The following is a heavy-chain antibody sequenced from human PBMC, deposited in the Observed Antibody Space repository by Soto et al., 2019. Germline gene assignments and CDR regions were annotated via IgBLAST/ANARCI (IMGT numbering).Heavy chain of an antibody. CDR1: GYSFTSYW. CDR3: ARQNQEGYYYYGVDV. J-gene: IGHJ6*02. Sequence: GESLKISCNGSGYSFTSYWIGWVRQMPGKGLEWMGIIYPGDSDTRYSPSFQGQVTISADKSITTAYLQWSSLKASDTAMYFCARQNQEGYYYYGVDVWGQGTTVTVSS. V-gene: IGHV5-51*01. CDR2: IYPGDSDT.